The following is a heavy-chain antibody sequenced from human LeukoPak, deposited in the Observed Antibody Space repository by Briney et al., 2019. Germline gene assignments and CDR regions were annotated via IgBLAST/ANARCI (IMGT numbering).Heavy chain of an antibody. D-gene: IGHD6-6*01. V-gene: IGHV3-7*01. CDR3: VSFSSPG. Sequence: GGSLRLSCAASGLTFSTSWMHWVRQAPGKGLEWVANIKQDGSEKYYVDSVKGRFTISRDNAKNSLYLQMNSLRVEDTAVYYCVSFSSPGWDQGTLVTVSS. CDR2: IKQDGSEK. CDR1: GLTFSTSW. J-gene: IGHJ4*02.